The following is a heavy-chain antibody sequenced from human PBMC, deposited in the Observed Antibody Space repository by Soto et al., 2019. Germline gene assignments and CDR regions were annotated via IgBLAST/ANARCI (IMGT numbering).Heavy chain of an antibody. J-gene: IGHJ6*02. CDR2: INPNSGGT. CDR1: GYTFTGYS. D-gene: IGHD2-15*01. Sequence: QVQLVQSGAEVKRPGASVKVSCKASGYTFTGYSMHWVRQAPGQGLEWMGWINPNSGGTNYAQKFQGSVTMPRDTSISTGYIELSRLKSDDPAVYYWAPSEPDIAVLVAATYYYGMDVWGQGTTVTVSS. V-gene: IGHV1-2*02. CDR3: APSEPDIAVLVAATYYYGMDV.